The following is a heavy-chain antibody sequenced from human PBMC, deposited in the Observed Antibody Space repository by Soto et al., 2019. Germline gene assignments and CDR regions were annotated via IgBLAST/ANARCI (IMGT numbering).Heavy chain of an antibody. CDR2: IYHTGNT. J-gene: IGHJ4*02. CDR1: GGSMSSGAYY. CDR3: ASSYSCYLEN. D-gene: IGHD3-22*01. V-gene: IGHV4-30-4*08. Sequence: SETLSLTCSVSGGSMSSGAYYWNWIRQPPVKGLEWIAYIYHTGNTYYHPSLRSRTTISVDTSEHQFSLKLTSVTDADTAVYDCASSYSCYLENWGQGTLVTVSS.